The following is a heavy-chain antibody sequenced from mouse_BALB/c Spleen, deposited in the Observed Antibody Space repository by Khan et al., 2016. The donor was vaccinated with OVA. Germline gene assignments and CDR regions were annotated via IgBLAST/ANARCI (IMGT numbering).Heavy chain of an antibody. J-gene: IGHJ2*01. Sequence: EVKLLESGPGLVKPSQSLSLTCTVTGYSITSGYAWNWIRQFPGNKLEWMGYISYSGGTSYNPSLKSRITITRDTSKNQFFLQLNSVTTEDTATYDCARGNYYGYYFDYWGQGTPLTGSS. CDR2: ISYSGGT. D-gene: IGHD1-1*01. CDR3: ARGNYYGYYFDY. CDR1: GYSITSGYA. V-gene: IGHV3-2*02.